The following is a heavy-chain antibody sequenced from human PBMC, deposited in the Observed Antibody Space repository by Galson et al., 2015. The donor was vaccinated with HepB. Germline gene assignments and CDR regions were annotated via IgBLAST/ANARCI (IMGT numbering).Heavy chain of an antibody. Sequence: SLRLSCAASGFTFSGSAMHWVRQASGKGLEWVGRIRSKANSYATAYAASVKGRFTISRDDSKDTAYLQMNSLKTEDTAVYYCTRHEDYGDTLDYWGQGTLVTVSS. V-gene: IGHV3-73*01. D-gene: IGHD4-17*01. CDR3: TRHEDYGDTLDY. CDR1: GFTFSGSA. J-gene: IGHJ4*02. CDR2: IRSKANSYAT.